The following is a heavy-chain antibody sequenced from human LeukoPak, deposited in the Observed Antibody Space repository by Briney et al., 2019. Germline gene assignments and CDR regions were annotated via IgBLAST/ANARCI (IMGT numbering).Heavy chain of an antibody. J-gene: IGHJ4*02. CDR2: ISGSGGST. V-gene: IGHV3-23*01. D-gene: IGHD6-19*01. CDR1: GLTFSSYA. Sequence: GGSLRLSCAASGLTFSSYAMSWVRQAPGKGLEWVSAISGSGGSTYYADSVKGRFTISRDNPKNTLYQQMNSLRAEDTAVYYCAKPRSGWSLWDYWGQGTLVTVSS. CDR3: AKPRSGWSLWDY.